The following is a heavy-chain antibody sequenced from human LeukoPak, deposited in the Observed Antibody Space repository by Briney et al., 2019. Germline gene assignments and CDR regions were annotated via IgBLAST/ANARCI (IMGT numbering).Heavy chain of an antibody. CDR1: GVSISSGGYY. CDR3: ARVRKLPLEWDLIDF. CDR2: IYHSGNT. J-gene: IGHJ4*02. D-gene: IGHD1-1*01. Sequence: SETLSLTCTVSGVSISSGGYYWTWLRQRPGEALEWIGYIYHSGNTYYNPSLMSRIVLSVDTSKSQFSLKVTSVTAADTALYYCARVRKLPLEWDLIDFWGQGTLVTVSS. V-gene: IGHV4-31*03.